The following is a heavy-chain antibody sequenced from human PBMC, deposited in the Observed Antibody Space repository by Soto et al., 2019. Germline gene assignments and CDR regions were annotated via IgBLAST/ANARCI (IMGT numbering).Heavy chain of an antibody. D-gene: IGHD3-10*01. CDR3: ARGGSMVRGLTADY. J-gene: IGHJ4*02. CDR1: GFTFSSYS. V-gene: IGHV3-21*01. CDR2: ISSSSSYI. Sequence: EVQLVESGGGLVQPGGSLRLSCAASGFTFSSYSMNWVRQAPGKGLEWVSSISSSSSYIYYADSVKGRFTISRDNAKNSLYLQMNSLRAEDTAVYYCARGGSMVRGLTADYWGQGTLVTVSS.